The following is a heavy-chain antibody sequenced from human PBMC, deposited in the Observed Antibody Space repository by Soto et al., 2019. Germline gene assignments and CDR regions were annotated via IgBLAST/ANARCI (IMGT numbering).Heavy chain of an antibody. V-gene: IGHV1-46*01. CDR1: GYTFTSYY. J-gene: IGHJ4*02. CDR3: ARKTLRDGYSNGYFDY. D-gene: IGHD5-18*01. Sequence: QVQLVQSGAEVKKPGASVKVSCKASGYTFTSYYMHWVRQAPGQGLEWMGIINPSGGSTSYAQKFQGRAVMTSDTSSHSVYMETSSLRSLDTAVYYCARKTLRDGYSNGYFDYWGQGTVDTVSS. CDR2: INPSGGST.